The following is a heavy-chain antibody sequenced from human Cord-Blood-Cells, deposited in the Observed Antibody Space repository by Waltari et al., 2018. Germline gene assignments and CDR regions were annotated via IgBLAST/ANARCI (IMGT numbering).Heavy chain of an antibody. D-gene: IGHD3-22*01. CDR1: GGSISSSY. CDR3: ARHKVYDSSGYYDAFDI. V-gene: IGHV4-59*08. Sequence: QVQLQESGPGLVKPSETLSLTCTVSGGSISSSYWSWIRQPPGKGLEWIGYIYYSGSTNYNPSLKSRVTISVDTSKNQFSLKLSSVTAADTAVYYCARHKVYDSSGYYDAFDIWGQGTMVTVSS. J-gene: IGHJ3*02. CDR2: IYYSGST.